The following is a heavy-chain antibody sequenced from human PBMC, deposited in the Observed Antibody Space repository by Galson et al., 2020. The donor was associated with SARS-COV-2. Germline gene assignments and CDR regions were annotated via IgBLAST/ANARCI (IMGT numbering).Heavy chain of an antibody. Sequence: GESLKISCKGSGYSFPSYWITWVRQMPGKGMEWMGRIDPSDSYTSFSPSFQGHVTISTDNSISTAHLHWSSLKASDTAIYYCARHGPFNHHYDSTGYYPLFDSWGQGTLVTVSS. CDR2: IDPSDSYT. CDR1: GYSFPSYW. CDR3: ARHGPFNHHYDSTGYYPLFDS. J-gene: IGHJ4*02. V-gene: IGHV5-10-1*01. D-gene: IGHD3-9*01.